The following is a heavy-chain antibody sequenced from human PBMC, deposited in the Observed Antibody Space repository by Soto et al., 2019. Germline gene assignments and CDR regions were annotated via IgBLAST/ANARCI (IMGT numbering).Heavy chain of an antibody. V-gene: IGHV3-73*01. CDR3: ARLDAPGDRAFYI. Sequence: VPLRLSCGGAECTCSGSAIHWVRQNSGKGLEWVARIRDKGNGYATGYAASVTGRFTISRDDSNNMAFLQMNSLSTEDTAVYYCARLDAPGDRAFYIWGQGTMVTVSS. CDR2: IRDKGNGYAT. CDR1: ECTCSGSA. J-gene: IGHJ3*02.